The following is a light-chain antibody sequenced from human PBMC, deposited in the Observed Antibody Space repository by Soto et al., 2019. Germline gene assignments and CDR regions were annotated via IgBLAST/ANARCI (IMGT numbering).Light chain of an antibody. Sequence: QSVLTQPPSASGTPGQRVTISCSGSSSNIGSNYVYWYQQLPGTAPKLLMYRNNQRPSGVPDRFSGSKSGTSASMAISGIRSEDEADYYCAAWDDSLSGHVVFGGGTKLTVL. J-gene: IGLJ2*01. CDR2: RNN. V-gene: IGLV1-47*01. CDR1: SSNIGSNY. CDR3: AAWDDSLSGHVV.